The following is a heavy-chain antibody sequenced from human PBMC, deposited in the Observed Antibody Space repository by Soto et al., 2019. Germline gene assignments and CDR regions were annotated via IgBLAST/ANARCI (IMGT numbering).Heavy chain of an antibody. CDR3: ARGLSAAGILH. CDR2: INHSEST. Sequence: QVQLQQWGAGLLKPSETLSLTCAVYGGSFSGYYWSWIRQPPGKGLEWIGEINHSESTNYNPSLKSRVTISVDTSKNQFSLKLSSVTAADTAVYYCARGLSAAGILHWGQGTLVTVSS. CDR1: GGSFSGYY. V-gene: IGHV4-34*01. D-gene: IGHD6-13*01. J-gene: IGHJ4*02.